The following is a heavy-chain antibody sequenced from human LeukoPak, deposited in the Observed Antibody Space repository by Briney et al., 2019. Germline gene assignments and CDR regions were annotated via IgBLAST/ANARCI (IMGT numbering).Heavy chain of an antibody. D-gene: IGHD3-10*01. CDR3: ARHPRNYYGSGSYYSIGDY. V-gene: IGHV4-34*01. CDR2: INHSGST. CDR1: GGSFSGYY. J-gene: IGHJ4*02. Sequence: PSETLSLTCAVYGGSFSGYYWSWIRQPPGKGLEWIGEINHSGSTNYNPSLKSRVTISVDTSKNQFPLKLSSVTAADTAVYYCARHPRNYYGSGSYYSIGDYWGQGTLVTVSS.